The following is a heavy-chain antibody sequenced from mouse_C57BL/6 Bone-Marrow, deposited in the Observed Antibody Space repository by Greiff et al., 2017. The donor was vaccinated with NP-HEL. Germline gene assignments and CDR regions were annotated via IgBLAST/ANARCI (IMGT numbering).Heavy chain of an antibody. CDR3: ARGDYGSSYAWFAY. J-gene: IGHJ3*01. CDR1: GYTFTSYW. V-gene: IGHV1-59*01. D-gene: IGHD1-1*01. CDR2: IDPSDSYT. Sequence: VQLQQSGAELVRPGTSVKLSCKASGYTFTSYWMHWVKQRPGQGLEWIGVIDPSDSYTNYNQKFKGKATLTVDTSSSTAYMQLSSLTSEDSAVYYCARGDYGSSYAWFAYWGKGTLVTVSA.